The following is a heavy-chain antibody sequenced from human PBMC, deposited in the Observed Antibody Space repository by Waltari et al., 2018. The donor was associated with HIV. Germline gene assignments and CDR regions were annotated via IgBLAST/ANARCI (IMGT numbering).Heavy chain of an antibody. CDR2: INYRGST. D-gene: IGHD6-13*01. J-gene: IGHJ4*02. CDR3: AGQGQQLVHF. V-gene: IGHV4-34*01. CDR1: GGSFSGYY. Sequence: GLLNPSETLSLTCAVYGGSFSGYYWTWIRQSPGKGLEWIGEINYRGSTNYNPSLESRVTISLDTSKSQFSLNLTSVTAADMAVYYCAGQGQQLVHFWGQGTLVTV.